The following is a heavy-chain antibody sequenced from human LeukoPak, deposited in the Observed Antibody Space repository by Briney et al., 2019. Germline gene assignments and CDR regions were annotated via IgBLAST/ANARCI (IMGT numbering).Heavy chain of an antibody. J-gene: IGHJ4*02. CDR2: IYTSGST. Sequence: SQTLSLTCTVSGGSISSGSYYWSWIRQPAGKGLEWIGRIYTSGSTNYNPSLKSRVTISVDTSKNQFSLKLSSVTAADTAVCYCARGGDSSGWYADYWGQGTLVTVSS. D-gene: IGHD6-19*01. V-gene: IGHV4-61*02. CDR1: GGSISSGSYY. CDR3: ARGGDSSGWYADY.